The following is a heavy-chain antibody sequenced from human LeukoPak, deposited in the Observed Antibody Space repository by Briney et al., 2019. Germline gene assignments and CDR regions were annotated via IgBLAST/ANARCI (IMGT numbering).Heavy chain of an antibody. Sequence: PSETLSLTCTVSGYSISSGYYWGWIRQPPGKGLEWIGSIYHSGSTYYNPSLKSRVTISVDTSKNQFSLKLSSVTAADTAVYYCAREISRSDAFDIWGQGTMVTVSS. V-gene: IGHV4-38-2*02. CDR2: IYHSGST. CDR3: AREISRSDAFDI. D-gene: IGHD1-14*01. CDR1: GYSISSGYY. J-gene: IGHJ3*02.